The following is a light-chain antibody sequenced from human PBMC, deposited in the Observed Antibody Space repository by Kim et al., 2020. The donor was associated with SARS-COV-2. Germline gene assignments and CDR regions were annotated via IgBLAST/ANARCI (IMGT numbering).Light chain of an antibody. J-gene: IGLJ1*01. V-gene: IGLV2-14*03. CDR1: SSDVGSYNY. Sequence: QSALTQPASVSGSPVQSITISCTGTSSDVGSYNYVSWYQQHPGKAPKLMIYDVTNRPSGVSNRFSGSKSGNTASLTISGLQAEDEADYYCSSYTSSNTLVFGTGTKVTVL. CDR2: DVT. CDR3: SSYTSSNTLV.